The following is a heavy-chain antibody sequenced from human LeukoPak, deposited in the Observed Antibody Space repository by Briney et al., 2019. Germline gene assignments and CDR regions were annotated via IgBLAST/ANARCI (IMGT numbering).Heavy chain of an antibody. CDR3: ARGLYCSGGSCYFDY. CDR1: GYTFTSYY. V-gene: IGHV1-46*01. J-gene: IGHJ4*02. CDR2: INPSGGST. D-gene: IGHD2-15*01. Sequence: ASVTVSCKASGYTFTSYYMHWVRQAPGQGLEWMGIINPSGGSTSYAQKFQGRVTMTRDMSTSTVYMELSSLRSEDTAVYYCARGLYCSGGSCYFDYWGQGTLVTVSS.